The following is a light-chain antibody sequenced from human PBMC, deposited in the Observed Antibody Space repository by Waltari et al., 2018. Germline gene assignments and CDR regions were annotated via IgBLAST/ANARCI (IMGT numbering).Light chain of an antibody. CDR3: SSYTTSSAPGV. J-gene: IGLJ1*01. CDR2: EVS. Sequence: QSALTQPASVSGSPGQSITISRSGTYSDVGAYDFVSWYQQHPGKAPHLIIYEVSNRPSGISKRFSASKSGNTASLTISGLQAEDEADYYCSSYTTSSAPGVFGTGTRVTVL. CDR1: YSDVGAYDF. V-gene: IGLV2-14*01.